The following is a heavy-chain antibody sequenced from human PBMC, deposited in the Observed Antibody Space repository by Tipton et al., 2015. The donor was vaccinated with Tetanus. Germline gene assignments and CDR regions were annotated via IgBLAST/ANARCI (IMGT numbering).Heavy chain of an antibody. Sequence: TLSLTCTASGASISSNTYYWGWIRQPPGKGLEWIASVSYSGSTYYKPSLKSRLTISVDTSKSHFSLRLTSVTAADTAMYYCGRHGGSYIAYWCFDLWGRGTLVTVSS. D-gene: IGHD1-26*01. CDR1: GASISSNTYY. CDR3: GRHGGSYIAYWCFDL. J-gene: IGHJ2*01. CDR2: VSYSGST. V-gene: IGHV4-39*01.